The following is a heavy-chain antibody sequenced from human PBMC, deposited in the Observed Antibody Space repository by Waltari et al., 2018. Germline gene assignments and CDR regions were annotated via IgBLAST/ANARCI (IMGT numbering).Heavy chain of an antibody. CDR2: ISWDGGST. D-gene: IGHD6-13*01. V-gene: IGHV3-43D*03. CDR3: AKSRGDSSSWYYFDY. J-gene: IGHJ4*02. Sequence: EVQLVESGGVVVQPGGSLRLSCAASGFTFDDYAMHWVRQAPGKGLEWVSLISWDGGSTYYADSVKGRFTIPRDNSKNSLYLQMNSLRAEDTALYYCAKSRGDSSSWYYFDYWGQGTLVTVSS. CDR1: GFTFDDYA.